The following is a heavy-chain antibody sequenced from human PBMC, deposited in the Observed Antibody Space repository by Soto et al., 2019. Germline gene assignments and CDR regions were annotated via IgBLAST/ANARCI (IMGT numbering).Heavy chain of an antibody. J-gene: IGHJ4*02. Sequence: SVTVSCQASGGTISAYGMNWVRLAPGQGLEWMGGIIPKFGTTNYAQKFQGRVTITADESTNTAYMELNYLRSEDTAVYFCARELDPYYGGNSLSLDYWGQGTLVTVSS. D-gene: IGHD4-17*01. CDR1: GGTISAYG. CDR2: IIPKFGTT. V-gene: IGHV1-69*13. CDR3: ARELDPYYGGNSLSLDY.